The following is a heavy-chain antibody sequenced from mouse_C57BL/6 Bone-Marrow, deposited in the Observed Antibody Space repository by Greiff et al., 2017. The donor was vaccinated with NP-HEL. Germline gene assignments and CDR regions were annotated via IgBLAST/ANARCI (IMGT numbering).Heavy chain of an antibody. D-gene: IGHD2-4*01. CDR1: GYSITSGYY. V-gene: IGHV3-6*01. Sequence: VQLKESGPGLVKPSQSLSLTCSVTGYSITSGYYWNWIRQFPGNKLEWMGYISYDGSNNYNPSLKNRISITRDTSKNQFFLKLNSVTTEDTATYYCARKDYDKSLAYWGQGTLVTVSA. CDR3: ARKDYDKSLAY. J-gene: IGHJ3*01. CDR2: ISYDGSN.